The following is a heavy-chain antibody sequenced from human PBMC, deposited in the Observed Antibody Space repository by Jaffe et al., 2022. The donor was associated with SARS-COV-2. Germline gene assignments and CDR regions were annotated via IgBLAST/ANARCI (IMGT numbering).Heavy chain of an antibody. CDR3: ASLYCSTTTCYSRYYYGMDV. Sequence: EVQLVESGGGLVQPGGSLRLSCSASGFIVSSNSMSWVRQAPGKGLEWVSGIYSGGSTYYADSVKGRFTISRDNSKNTLYLQMNSLSGEDTAVYYCASLYCSTTTCYSRYYYGMDVWGQGTTVTVSS. CDR1: GFIVSSNS. J-gene: IGHJ6*02. CDR2: IYSGGST. D-gene: IGHD2-2*02. V-gene: IGHV3-66*02.